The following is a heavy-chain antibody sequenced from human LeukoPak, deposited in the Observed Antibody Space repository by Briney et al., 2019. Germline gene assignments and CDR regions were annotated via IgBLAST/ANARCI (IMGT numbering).Heavy chain of an antibody. Sequence: GGSLRLSCAASGFTFSSYSMNWVRQAPGKGLEWVSSISSSSSYIYYADSVKGRFTISRDNAKNSLYLQMNSLRAEDTAVYYCARDLHPNYYDSSGYSLPFDYWGQGTLVTVSS. D-gene: IGHD3-22*01. J-gene: IGHJ4*02. CDR1: GFTFSSYS. CDR3: ARDLHPNYYDSSGYSLPFDY. V-gene: IGHV3-21*01. CDR2: ISSSSSYI.